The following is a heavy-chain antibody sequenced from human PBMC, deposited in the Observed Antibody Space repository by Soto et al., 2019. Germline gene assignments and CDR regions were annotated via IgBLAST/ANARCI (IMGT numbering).Heavy chain of an antibody. D-gene: IGHD1-26*01. Sequence: QLQLQESGPGLVKPSETLSLTCTVSGASIRSSDYYWAWIRQPPGKGLEWIGSIYYTGSTYYTPSLKSRVSRSADTSKNQFSLKLTSVTAADTAVYHCVSGGRWETPQDYWGQGTLVTVSS. CDR1: GASIRSSDYY. J-gene: IGHJ4*02. V-gene: IGHV4-39*01. CDR3: VSGGRWETPQDY. CDR2: IYYTGST.